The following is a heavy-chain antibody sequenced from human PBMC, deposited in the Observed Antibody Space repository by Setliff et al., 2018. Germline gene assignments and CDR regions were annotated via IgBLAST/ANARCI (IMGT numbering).Heavy chain of an antibody. Sequence: ASVKVSCKASGYTFTSYAMNWVRQAPGQGLEWMGWISPYNEKTNYAEKFQGRVTMTTDTSTTTVYMEVASLRSDDTAVYYCVRGPGPSVVVAMPFDRWGQGTLVTVSS. CDR3: VRGPGPSVVVAMPFDR. V-gene: IGHV1-18*01. CDR2: ISPYNEKT. J-gene: IGHJ4*02. CDR1: GYTFTSYA. D-gene: IGHD5-12*01.